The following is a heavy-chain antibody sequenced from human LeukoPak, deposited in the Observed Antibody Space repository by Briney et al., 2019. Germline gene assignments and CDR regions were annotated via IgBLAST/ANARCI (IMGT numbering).Heavy chain of an antibody. V-gene: IGHV3-30*02. CDR3: AKNGYSSSWAQGYYYMDV. CDR1: GFTFNNYG. J-gene: IGHJ6*03. Sequence: GGSLRLSCAASGFTFNNYGMHWVRQAPGKGLEWVAFIRYDGSNKYYADSVKGRFTISRDNSKNTLYLQMNSLRAEDTAVYYCAKNGYSSSWAQGYYYMDVWGKGTTVTISS. CDR2: IRYDGSNK. D-gene: IGHD6-13*01.